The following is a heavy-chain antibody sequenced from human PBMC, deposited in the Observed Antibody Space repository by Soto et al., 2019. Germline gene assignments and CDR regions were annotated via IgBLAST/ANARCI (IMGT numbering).Heavy chain of an antibody. CDR1: GGSISSYY. D-gene: IGHD3-22*01. CDR2: IYYRGTT. CDR3: SRNYYDSSGYYYCFDY. V-gene: IGHV4-59*01. J-gene: IGHJ4*02. Sequence: SETLSLTCTVSGGSISSYYWSWIRQPPGKGLEWIGYIYYRGTTNYNPSLKSRVTISVDTSKNQFSLKLSSVTAADTAVYYCSRNYYDSSGYYYCFDYWGQGTLVTVSS.